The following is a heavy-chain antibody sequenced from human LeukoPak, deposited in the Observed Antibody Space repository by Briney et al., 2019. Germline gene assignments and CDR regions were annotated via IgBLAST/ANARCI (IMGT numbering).Heavy chain of an antibody. J-gene: IGHJ6*02. D-gene: IGHD3-3*01. Sequence: GGSLRLSCAASGFTFSSYSMNWVRQAPGKGLGWVSSISSSSSYIYYADSVKGRFTISRDNAKNSLYLQMNSLRAEDTAVYYCARGYYDFWSGSYYYYGMDVWGQGTTVTVSS. CDR3: ARGYYDFWSGSYYYYGMDV. CDR2: ISSSSSYI. V-gene: IGHV3-21*01. CDR1: GFTFSSYS.